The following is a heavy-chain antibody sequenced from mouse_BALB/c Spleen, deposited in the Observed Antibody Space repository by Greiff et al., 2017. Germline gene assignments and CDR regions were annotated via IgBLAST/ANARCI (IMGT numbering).Heavy chain of an antibody. CDR2: ISSGSSTI. J-gene: IGHJ1*01. Sequence: EVKLMESGGGLVQPGGSRKLSCAASGFTFSSFGMHWVRQAPEKGLEWVAYISSGSSTIYYADTVKGRFTISRDNPKNTLFLQMTSLRSEDTAMYYCARDGKGYFDVWGAGTTVTVSS. V-gene: IGHV5-17*02. CDR3: ARDGKGYFDV. D-gene: IGHD2-1*01. CDR1: GFTFSSFG.